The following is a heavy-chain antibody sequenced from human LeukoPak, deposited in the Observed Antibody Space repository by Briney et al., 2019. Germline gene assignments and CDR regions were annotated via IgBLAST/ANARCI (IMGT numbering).Heavy chain of an antibody. D-gene: IGHD4-17*01. J-gene: IGHJ2*01. Sequence: GGSLRLSCAASEFSVGSNYMTWVRQAPGKGLEWVTGIDWNGGSPRYADSVKGRFTISRDNAKNFLYLQMNSLRAEDTALYYCARRMTTVTTRYFDLWGRGTLVTVSS. V-gene: IGHV3-20*04. CDR1: EFSVGSNY. CDR3: ARRMTTVTTRYFDL. CDR2: IDWNGGSP.